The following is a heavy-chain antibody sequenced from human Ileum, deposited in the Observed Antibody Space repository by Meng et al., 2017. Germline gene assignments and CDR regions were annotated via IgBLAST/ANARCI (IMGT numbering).Heavy chain of an antibody. CDR2: INPNSGAT. V-gene: IGHV1-2*06. Sequence: ASVKVSCKTSGYIFNEYYIHWVRQAPGQGLEWIGRINPNSGATNYAQQFQDRVALTRDTSLSTAYMELTSLRSDDTAIYYCARSEVVTAVDYWGQGPLVTFTS. CDR3: ARSEVVTAVDY. CDR1: GYIFNEYY. J-gene: IGHJ4*02. D-gene: IGHD2-21*02.